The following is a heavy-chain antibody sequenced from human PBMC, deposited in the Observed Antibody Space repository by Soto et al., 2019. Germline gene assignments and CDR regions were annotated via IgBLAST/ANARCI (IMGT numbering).Heavy chain of an antibody. CDR2: IRSKANSEAT. CDR3: TRQAGYGYYMGV. D-gene: IGHD4-17*01. V-gene: IGHV3-73*01. Sequence: GGSLRLSCAASGFTFSGSAMHWVRQAPGKGLEGVGRIRSKANSEATANAASVTGRFTISIEDSKNTAYLQMNSLKTEDTAVYYCTRQAGYGYYMGVWGKGTTVTVSS. J-gene: IGHJ6*03. CDR1: GFTFSGSA.